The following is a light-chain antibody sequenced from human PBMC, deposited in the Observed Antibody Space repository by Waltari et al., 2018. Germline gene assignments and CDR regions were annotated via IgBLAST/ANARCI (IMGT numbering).Light chain of an antibody. CDR2: ADN. V-gene: IGLV3-21*02. CDR1: TIGSTN. CDR3: QVWDDGSKYV. Sequence: SYDLTQPHSVSVSPGQTAKITCGARTIGSTNVQWYQQRPPQAPVLVMYADNNRPSGIPDRFSGSNSGNTATLTISGVEAGDEADYYCQVWDDGSKYVFGSGTKLTVL. J-gene: IGLJ6*01.